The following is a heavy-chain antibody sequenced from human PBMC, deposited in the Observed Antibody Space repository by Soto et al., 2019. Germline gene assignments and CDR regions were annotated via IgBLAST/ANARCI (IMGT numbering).Heavy chain of an antibody. J-gene: IGHJ5*02. CDR1: GFSLRTSRVG. Sequence: SGPTLVNPTQTLPLTCTFSGFSLRTSRVGVGWIRQPPGKALEWLALIYWDDDKRYSPSLKSMHTITKDTSKNQVVLTMTNMDPVDTATYCCALPEECNYGFDPWGQGTLVTVSS. V-gene: IGHV2-5*02. D-gene: IGHD3-10*01. CDR3: ALPEECNYGFDP. CDR2: IYWDDDK.